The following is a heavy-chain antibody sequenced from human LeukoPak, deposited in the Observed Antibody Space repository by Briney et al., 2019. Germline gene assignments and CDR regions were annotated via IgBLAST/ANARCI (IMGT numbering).Heavy chain of an antibody. CDR1: GFTFSSYW. D-gene: IGHD2-2*01. Sequence: HPGRSLRLSCAASGFTFSSYWVSWVRQAPGKGLEWVANIKQDGSEKYYVDSVKGRFTISRDNAKNSLYLQMNSLRAEDTAVYYCARAPGDILVVPAAMQYYYYMDVWGKATTVTVSS. J-gene: IGHJ6*03. CDR3: ARAPGDILVVPAAMQYYYYMDV. CDR2: IKQDGSEK. V-gene: IGHV3-7*01.